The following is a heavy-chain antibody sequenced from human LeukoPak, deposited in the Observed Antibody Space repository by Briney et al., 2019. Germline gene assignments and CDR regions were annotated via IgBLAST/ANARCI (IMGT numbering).Heavy chain of an antibody. D-gene: IGHD4-11*01. CDR2: INHSGST. CDR3: ASEVNTSFDY. V-gene: IGHV4-34*01. Sequence: SETLSLTCAVYGGSFSGYYWSWIRQPPGKGLEWIGEINHSGSTNYNPSLKSRLTISIDTSMNQFSLKLSSVTAADTAVYYCASEVNTSFDYWGQGTLVTVSS. J-gene: IGHJ4*02. CDR1: GGSFSGYY.